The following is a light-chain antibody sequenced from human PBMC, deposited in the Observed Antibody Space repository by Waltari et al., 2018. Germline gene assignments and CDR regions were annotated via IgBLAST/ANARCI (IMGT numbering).Light chain of an antibody. CDR2: EVI. CDR1: NSDVGNYNL. CDR3: CSYAGSGTYV. J-gene: IGLJ1*01. V-gene: IGLV2-23*02. Sequence: QSALTQPASVSGTPGQSITISCTGTNSDVGNYNLFSLYQHHPGEAPKLMICEVIKRPSGVSNRFSGSKSGNTASLTISGLQAEDEADYYCCSYAGSGTYVFGTGTKVTVL.